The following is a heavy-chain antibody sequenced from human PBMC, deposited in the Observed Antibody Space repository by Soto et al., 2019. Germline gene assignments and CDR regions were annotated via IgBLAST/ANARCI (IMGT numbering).Heavy chain of an antibody. CDR1: GFTFSSGV. Sequence: EVHPLESGGGLVQPGETLRLSCGASGFTFSSGVMTWVRQAPGKGLEWVSSITNTDAGTYYAHSVKGRFTISRDISMHTRCPQMNNLRAEDTAVYYCAKGVISGRWYAADWGQGTLVIVSS. CDR3: AKGVISGRWYAAD. CDR2: ITNTDAGT. J-gene: IGHJ4*02. D-gene: IGHD2-15*01. V-gene: IGHV3-23*01.